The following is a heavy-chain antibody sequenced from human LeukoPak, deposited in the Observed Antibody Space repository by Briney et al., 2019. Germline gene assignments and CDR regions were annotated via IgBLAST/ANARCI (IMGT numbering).Heavy chain of an antibody. CDR2: IYYSGST. V-gene: IGHV4-59*01. J-gene: IGHJ5*02. CDR1: GGSISSYY. D-gene: IGHD6-19*01. Sequence: PSETLSLTCTVSGGSISSYYWSWIRQPPGKGLEWIGYIYYSGSTNYNPSLKSRVTISVDTSKNQFSLKLSSVTAADTAVYYCARAYSSGWYVLDWFDPWAREPWSPSPQ. CDR3: ARAYSSGWYVLDWFDP.